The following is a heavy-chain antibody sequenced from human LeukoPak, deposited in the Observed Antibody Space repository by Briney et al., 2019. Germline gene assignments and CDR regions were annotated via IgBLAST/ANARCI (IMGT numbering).Heavy chain of an antibody. Sequence: GGSLRLSCAASGFTFSSYAMHWVRQAPGKGLEWVAVISYDGSNKYYADSVKGRFTISRDNSKNTLYLQMNSLRAEDTAVYYCARDPDIVATTYYFDYWGQGTLVTVSS. CDR1: GFTFSSYA. J-gene: IGHJ4*02. CDR3: ARDPDIVATTYYFDY. D-gene: IGHD5-12*01. V-gene: IGHV3-30*04. CDR2: ISYDGSNK.